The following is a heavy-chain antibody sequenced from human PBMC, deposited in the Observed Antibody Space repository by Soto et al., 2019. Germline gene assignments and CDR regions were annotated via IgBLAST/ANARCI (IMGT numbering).Heavy chain of an antibody. D-gene: IGHD3-10*01. CDR1: GFTFSSYW. Sequence: EVQLVESGGGLVQPGGSLRLSCAASGFTFSSYWRSWVRQAPGKGLEWVANIKQDGSEKYYVDSVKGRFTISRDNAKNSLYLQMNSLRAEDTAVYYCASRLWFGEFDAFDIWGQGTMVTVSS. CDR3: ASRLWFGEFDAFDI. CDR2: IKQDGSEK. J-gene: IGHJ3*02. V-gene: IGHV3-7*01.